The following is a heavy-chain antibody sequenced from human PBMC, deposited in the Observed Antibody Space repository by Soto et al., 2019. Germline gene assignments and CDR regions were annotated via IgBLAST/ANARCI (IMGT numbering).Heavy chain of an antibody. Sequence: GSLRLSCAASGLTFSNHAIHWVRQAPGKGLEWVAVISNDGSRDYYADSVKGRFTMSRDNSKNTLYLQMNSLRLEDTAVYYCAKDTYNWNDVDFDYWGQGTLVTVSS. V-gene: IGHV3-30*04. CDR2: ISNDGSRD. CDR3: AKDTYNWNDVDFDY. CDR1: GLTFSNHA. J-gene: IGHJ4*02. D-gene: IGHD1-20*01.